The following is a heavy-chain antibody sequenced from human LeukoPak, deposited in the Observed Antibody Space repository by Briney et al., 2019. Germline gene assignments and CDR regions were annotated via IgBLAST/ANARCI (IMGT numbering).Heavy chain of an antibody. CDR2: IYYSGST. CDR1: GGSITSSTYY. J-gene: IGHJ4*02. CDR3: ASHTGYSSRVYYFDH. V-gene: IGHV4-39*01. D-gene: IGHD6-19*01. Sequence: SETLSLTCTASGGSITSSTYYWGWIRQPPGQGLEWIGSIYYSGSTYDNPSLKSRVTISVDTSKNQFSLRLSSVTAADTAVYYCASHTGYSSRVYYFDHWGQGTLVSVSS.